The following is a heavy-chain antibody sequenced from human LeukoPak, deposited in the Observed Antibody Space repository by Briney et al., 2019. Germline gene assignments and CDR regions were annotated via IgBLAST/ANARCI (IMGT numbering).Heavy chain of an antibody. Sequence: GGSLRLSCAASGFTFSSYAMSWVRQAPGKGLEWVPAISGSGGSTYYADSVKGRFTISRDNSKNTLYLQMNSLRAEDTAVYYCAKIWFGELSDDYFDYWGQGTLVTVSS. J-gene: IGHJ4*02. D-gene: IGHD3-10*01. CDR2: ISGSGGST. CDR1: GFTFSSYA. CDR3: AKIWFGELSDDYFDY. V-gene: IGHV3-23*01.